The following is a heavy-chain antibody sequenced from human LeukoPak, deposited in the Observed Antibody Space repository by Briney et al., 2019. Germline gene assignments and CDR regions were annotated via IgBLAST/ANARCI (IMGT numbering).Heavy chain of an antibody. D-gene: IGHD1-7*01. CDR1: GYTFTGYY. CDR2: INPNSGGT. Sequence: ASVKVSCKASGYTFTGYYMHWVRQAPGQGLEWMGWINPNSGGTNYAQKFQGRVTMTRDTSTSTAYMELSRLRSDDTAVYYCARDSDAAYNWNYSPSGYWGQGTLVTVSS. J-gene: IGHJ4*02. CDR3: ARDSDAAYNWNYSPSGY. V-gene: IGHV1-2*02.